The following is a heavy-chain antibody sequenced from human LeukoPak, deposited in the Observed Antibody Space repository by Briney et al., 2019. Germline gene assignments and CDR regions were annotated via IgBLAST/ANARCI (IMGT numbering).Heavy chain of an antibody. D-gene: IGHD3-22*01. V-gene: IGHV1-2*02. CDR1: GYTFTGYY. CDR2: INPNSGGT. CDR3: ARNYYDSSGYYLGEDY. Sequence: ASVKVSCKASGYTFTGYYMHWVRQAPGQGLEWMGWINPNSGGTNYAQKFQGRVTMTRDTSISTAYKELSRLRSDDTAVYYCARNYYDSSGYYLGEDYWGQGTLVTVSS. J-gene: IGHJ4*02.